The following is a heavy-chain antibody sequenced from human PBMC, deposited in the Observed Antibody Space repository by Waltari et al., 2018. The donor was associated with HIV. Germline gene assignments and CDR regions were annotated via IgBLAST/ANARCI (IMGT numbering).Heavy chain of an antibody. CDR1: GGSISSSSYY. Sequence: QLQLQESGPGLVKPSETLSLTCTVSGGSISSSSYYWGWIRQPPGKGLEWIGSIYYSGSTYYNPSLKSRGTISVDTSKNQCSLKRSSGTAADTAVYYCARRYDYVWGSYRPEYYFDYWGQGTLVTVSS. CDR2: IYYSGST. J-gene: IGHJ4*02. V-gene: IGHV4-39*01. D-gene: IGHD3-16*02. CDR3: ARRYDYVWGSYRPEYYFDY.